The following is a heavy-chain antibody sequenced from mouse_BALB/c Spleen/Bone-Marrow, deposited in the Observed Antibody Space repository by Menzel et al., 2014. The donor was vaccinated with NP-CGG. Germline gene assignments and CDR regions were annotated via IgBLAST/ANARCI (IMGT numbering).Heavy chain of an antibody. CDR1: GFTFSSYG. Sequence: DVHLVESGGGLVQPGGSLKLSCVASGFTFSSYGMSWVRQTPDKRLELVATINNNGGSTYYPDSVKGKFTISRDNAKNTLYLQMSSLKSEDTAMYYCARVYGWYFDVWGAGTTVTVSS. CDR3: ARVYGWYFDV. J-gene: IGHJ1*01. D-gene: IGHD1-1*01. CDR2: INNNGGST. V-gene: IGHV5-6-3*01.